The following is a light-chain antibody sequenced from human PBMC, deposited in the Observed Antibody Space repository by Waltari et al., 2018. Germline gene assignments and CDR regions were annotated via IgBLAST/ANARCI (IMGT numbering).Light chain of an antibody. Sequence: QSALTQPASVSGSPGQSITISCIGTSNDVGTYNLVSWYQQHPGKAPKLLIFEVSGLPSGVSDRFSASKSADTASLTISGLQAEDESDYYCCSYSRRPTFVIFGGGTKLTVL. CDR1: SNDVGTYNL. CDR2: EVS. V-gene: IGLV2-23*02. CDR3: CSYSRRPTFVI. J-gene: IGLJ2*01.